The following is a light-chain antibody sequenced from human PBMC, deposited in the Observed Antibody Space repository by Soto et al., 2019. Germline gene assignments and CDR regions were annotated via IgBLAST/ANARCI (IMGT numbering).Light chain of an antibody. CDR3: SSYAGSKTL. CDR2: EVT. CDR1: SSDVGNYNY. V-gene: IGLV2-8*01. Sequence: QSVLTQPPSASGSPGQSVTISCTGTSSDVGNYNYVSWYQQHPGKAPKLMIYEVTKRPSGVPDRFSGSKSGNTASLTVSGLQAEDGADYYCSSYAGSKTLFGGGTKVTVL. J-gene: IGLJ3*02.